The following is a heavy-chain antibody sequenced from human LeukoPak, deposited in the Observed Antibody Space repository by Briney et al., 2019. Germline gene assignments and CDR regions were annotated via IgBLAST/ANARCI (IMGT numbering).Heavy chain of an antibody. CDR1: GGSISSDY. D-gene: IGHD6-6*01. CDR2: IHNSGTT. V-gene: IGHV4-59*01. Sequence: SETLSLTCTVSGGSISSDYWSWIRQPPGKGLEWIAYIHNSGTTNYNPSLKSRVTMSVDTSKNQFSLKVNSVTPADTAVYYCARTLDSGSADFWGQGTLVTVSS. J-gene: IGHJ4*02. CDR3: ARTLDSGSADF.